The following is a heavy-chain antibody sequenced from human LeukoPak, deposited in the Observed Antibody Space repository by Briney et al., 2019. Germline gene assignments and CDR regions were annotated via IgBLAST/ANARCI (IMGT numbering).Heavy chain of an antibody. CDR2: IIPILGIA. J-gene: IGHJ5*02. CDR3: ARDYGSGSSRWFDP. D-gene: IGHD3-10*01. V-gene: IGHV1-69*04. CDR1: GGTFSSYA. Sequence: ASVKVSCKSSGGTFSSYAIIWVRQAPGQGLEWMGRIIPILGIANYAQKFQGRVTITADKSTSTAYMELSSLRSEDTAVYYCARDYGSGSSRWFDPWGQGTLVTVSS.